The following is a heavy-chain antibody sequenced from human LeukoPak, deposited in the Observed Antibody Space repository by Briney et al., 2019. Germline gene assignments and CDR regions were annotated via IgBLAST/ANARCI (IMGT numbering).Heavy chain of an antibody. CDR2: IWHDGNNK. CDR3: AKDRASSGYYYFDY. D-gene: IGHD3-22*01. CDR1: GFTFSSYG. Sequence: PGGSLRLSCETSGFTFSSYGMNWVRQAPGKGLEWVALIWHDGNNKFYADSVKGRFTISTDNSKNTLYLQMNSLRAEDTAVYYCAKDRASSGYYYFDYWGQGTLVTVSS. J-gene: IGHJ4*02. V-gene: IGHV3-33*06.